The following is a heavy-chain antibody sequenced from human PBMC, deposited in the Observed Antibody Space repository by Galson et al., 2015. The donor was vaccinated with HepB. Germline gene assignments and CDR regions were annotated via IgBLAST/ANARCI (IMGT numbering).Heavy chain of an antibody. Sequence: PALVKPTQTLTLTCTFSGFSLSTTGEAVGWIRQPPGKALEWLALIYWDDDKRYSPSLKGRLTIIKDSSKNQVVLIVTNVDPVDTGTYYCTHSRYCTGGTCYCDSWGQGTVVTVSS. J-gene: IGHJ4*02. CDR1: GFSLSTTGEA. D-gene: IGHD2-8*02. CDR3: THSRYCTGGTCYCDS. V-gene: IGHV2-5*02. CDR2: IYWDDDK.